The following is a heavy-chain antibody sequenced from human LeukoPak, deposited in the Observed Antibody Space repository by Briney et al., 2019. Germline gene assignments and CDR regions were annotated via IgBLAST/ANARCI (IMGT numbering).Heavy chain of an antibody. CDR2: IYYSGST. V-gene: IGHV4-31*03. J-gene: IGHJ5*02. D-gene: IGHD2/OR15-2a*01. CDR3: ARGVLQATNWFDT. Sequence: SQTLSLTFTVSGVSISSGGYYWSWIRHHPGNGLEWIGYIYYSGSTYYNPPLKSRVTISVDTSKDQFSLKLTSVTAADTAVYYCARGVLQATNWFDTWGQGNLVTVSS. CDR1: GVSISSGGYY.